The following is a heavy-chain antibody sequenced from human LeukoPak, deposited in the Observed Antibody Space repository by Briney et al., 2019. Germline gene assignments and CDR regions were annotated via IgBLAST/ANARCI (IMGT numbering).Heavy chain of an antibody. D-gene: IGHD2-2*03. CDR1: GFTFSTYW. CDR2: ISSDGIST. Sequence: GGSLRLSCAASGFTFSTYWMHWVRQAPGKGLVWVSRISSDGISTDYADSVKGRFTISRDNAKNTLYLQLNSLRAEDTAVYYCARARSGYGDYWGQGTLATVSS. J-gene: IGHJ4*02. CDR3: ARARSGYGDY. V-gene: IGHV3-74*01.